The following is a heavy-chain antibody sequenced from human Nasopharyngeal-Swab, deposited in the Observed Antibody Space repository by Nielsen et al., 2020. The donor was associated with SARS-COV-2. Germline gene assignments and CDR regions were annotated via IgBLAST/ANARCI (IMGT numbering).Heavy chain of an antibody. J-gene: IGHJ4*02. CDR2: IYYSGST. Sequence: SETLSLTCTVSGGSVSSGSYYWSWIRQPPGKGLEWIGYIYYSGSTNYNPSLKSRVTISVDTSKNQFSLKLSSVTAADTAVYYCARLGMSVAGTGFDYWGQGTLVTVSS. CDR1: GGSVSSGSYY. D-gene: IGHD6-19*01. V-gene: IGHV4-61*01. CDR3: ARLGMSVAGTGFDY.